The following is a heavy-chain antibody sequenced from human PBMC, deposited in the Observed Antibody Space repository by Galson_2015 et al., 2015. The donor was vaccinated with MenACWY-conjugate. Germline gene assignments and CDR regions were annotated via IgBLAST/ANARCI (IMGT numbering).Heavy chain of an antibody. CDR2: IHKQTGNP. D-gene: IGHD3-16*02. J-gene: IGHJ4*01. V-gene: IGHV7-4-1*02. CDR3: ARDFEYIWASVRYMYFDY. Sequence: SCKASGYTFTTFALSWVRQVPGPGPAWMGWIHKQTGNPTCARGFRGRFVFSLDTSVSTAYLKINSLEAEDTSIYYCARDFEYIWASVRYMYFDYWGHGSLVTVLS. CDR1: GYTFTTFA.